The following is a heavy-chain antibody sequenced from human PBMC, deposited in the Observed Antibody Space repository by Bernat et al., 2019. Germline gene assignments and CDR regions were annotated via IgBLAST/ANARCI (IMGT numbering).Heavy chain of an antibody. CDR2: IDWDDDK. V-gene: IGHV2-5*08. Sequence: QVTLKESGPALVKPTQTLTLTCTFSGFSLSTSGMRVSWIRQPPGKALEWLARIDWDDDKRYSPSLKSRLTITKDTSKNQVVLTMTNMDPVDRATYYCAHRVVYGMDVWGQGITVTVSS. J-gene: IGHJ6*02. D-gene: IGHD2-15*01. CDR1: GFSLSTSGMR. CDR3: AHRVVYGMDV.